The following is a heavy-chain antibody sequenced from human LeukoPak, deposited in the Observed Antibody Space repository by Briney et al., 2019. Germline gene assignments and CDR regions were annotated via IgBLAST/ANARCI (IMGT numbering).Heavy chain of an antibody. CDR1: GFTFSTYE. Sequence: PGGSLRLSCTASGFTFSTYEMNWVRQAPGKGLEWVSYISSSGSTVYYADSVKGRFTISRDNAKSSLYLQMNSLRAEDTAVYYCARRKYCSGGSCPTNYYYYYMDVWGKGTTVTVSS. V-gene: IGHV3-48*03. CDR2: ISSSGSTV. J-gene: IGHJ6*03. D-gene: IGHD2-15*01. CDR3: ARRKYCSGGSCPTNYYYYYMDV.